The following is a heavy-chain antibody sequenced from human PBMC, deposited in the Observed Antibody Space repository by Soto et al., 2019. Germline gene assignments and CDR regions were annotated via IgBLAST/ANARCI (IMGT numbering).Heavy chain of an antibody. J-gene: IGHJ6*02. D-gene: IGHD3-10*01. CDR3: ARAYGSGDSNDYYYGMDV. CDR1: GGSISSGGYS. V-gene: IGHV4-30-2*01. Sequence: SETLSLTCAVSGGSISSGGYSWSWIRQPPGKGLEWIGYIYHSGSTYYNPSLRSRVTISVDRSKNQFSLKLSSVTAADTAVYYCARAYGSGDSNDYYYGMDVWGQGTTVTVSS. CDR2: IYHSGST.